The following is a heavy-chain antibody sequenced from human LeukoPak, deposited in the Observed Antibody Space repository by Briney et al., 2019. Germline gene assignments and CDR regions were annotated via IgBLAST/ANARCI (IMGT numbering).Heavy chain of an antibody. Sequence: SETLSLTCTVSGASISNYYWSWIRQPPVKGLEWIGSIYHSGSTYYNPSLKSRVTISVDTSKNQFSLKLSSVTAADTAVYYCARDRGYGDYDYWGQGTLVTVSS. D-gene: IGHD4-17*01. V-gene: IGHV4-59*12. CDR3: ARDRGYGDYDY. CDR2: IYHSGST. J-gene: IGHJ4*02. CDR1: GASISNYY.